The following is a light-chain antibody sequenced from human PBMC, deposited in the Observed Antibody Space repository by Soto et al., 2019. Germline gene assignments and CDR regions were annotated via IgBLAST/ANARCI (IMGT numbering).Light chain of an antibody. CDR1: QSVLYSSNNKNY. CDR2: WAS. Sequence: DIVMTQSQDSLAVSLGERATINCKSSQSVLYSSNNKNYLAWYQQKPGQPPKMLIYWASTRESGVPDRFSGSGSGTDCTLTLSSLQAEDVAVYYCQQYSSTPLTFGGGTKVEIK. V-gene: IGKV4-1*01. J-gene: IGKJ4*01. CDR3: QQYSSTPLT.